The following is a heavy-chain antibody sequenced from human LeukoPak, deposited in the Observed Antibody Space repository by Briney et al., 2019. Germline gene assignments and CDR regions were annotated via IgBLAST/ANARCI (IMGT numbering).Heavy chain of an antibody. CDR2: INPNSGGT. CDR3: ARVSGYSGYDDLDP. Sequence: ASVKVSCKASGYTFTSYYMHWVRQAPGQGLEWMGWINPNSGGTNYAQKFQGRVTMTRDTSISTAYMELSRLRSDDTAVYYCARVSGYSGYDDLDPWGQGTLVTVSS. V-gene: IGHV1-2*02. CDR1: GYTFTSYY. D-gene: IGHD5-12*01. J-gene: IGHJ5*02.